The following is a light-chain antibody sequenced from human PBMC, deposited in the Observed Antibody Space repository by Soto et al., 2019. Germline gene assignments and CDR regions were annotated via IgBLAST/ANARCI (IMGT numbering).Light chain of an antibody. Sequence: EVGVSISQATLSVSPGERATLSCRASQSVSSNLAWYQQKPGQAPRLLIYGASTRATGSPDRFSASGSATEFTLTISSLQSEDFAVYYCQQYNDWPRTFGQGTKVDIK. J-gene: IGKJ1*01. CDR3: QQYNDWPRT. V-gene: IGKV3-15*01. CDR2: GAS. CDR1: QSVSSN.